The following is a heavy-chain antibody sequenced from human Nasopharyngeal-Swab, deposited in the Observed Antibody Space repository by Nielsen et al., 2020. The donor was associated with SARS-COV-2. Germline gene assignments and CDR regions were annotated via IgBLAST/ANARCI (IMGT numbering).Heavy chain of an antibody. CDR2: INPNSGGT. D-gene: IGHD2-2*01. Sequence: WVRQAPGQGLEWMGWINPNSGGTNYAQKFQGWVTMTRDTSISTAYMELSRLRSDDTAVYYCARGGPGYCSSTSCYGNWFDPWGQGTLVIVSS. V-gene: IGHV1-2*04. CDR3: ARGGPGYCSSTSCYGNWFDP. J-gene: IGHJ5*02.